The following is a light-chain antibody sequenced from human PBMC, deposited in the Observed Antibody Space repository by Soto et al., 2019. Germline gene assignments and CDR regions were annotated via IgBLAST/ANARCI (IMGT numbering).Light chain of an antibody. J-gene: IGLJ2*01. CDR2: EVN. Sequence: QSALTQPPSASGSPGQSVTISCTGTSSTIGDFNSVSWYQHHPDKAPKLVIYEVNKRPSGVPDRFSGSKSGNTASLTVSGLQTEDEADYYCSSYAGSHCLFAGGTKLTVL. V-gene: IGLV2-8*01. CDR3: SSYAGSHCL. CDR1: SSTIGDFNS.